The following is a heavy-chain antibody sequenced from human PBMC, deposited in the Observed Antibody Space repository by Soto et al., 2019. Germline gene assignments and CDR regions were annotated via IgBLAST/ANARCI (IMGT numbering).Heavy chain of an antibody. CDR1: GGSISSYY. CDR2: IYYSGST. D-gene: IGHD3-10*01. CDR3: ARVKMVSFSDVGDWFDP. Sequence: SETLSLTCTVSGGSISSYYWSWIRQPPGKGLEWIGYIYYSGSTNYNPSLKSRVTISVDTSKNQFSLKLSSVTAADTAVYYCARVKMVSFSDVGDWFDPWGQGTLVTVSS. V-gene: IGHV4-59*01. J-gene: IGHJ5*02.